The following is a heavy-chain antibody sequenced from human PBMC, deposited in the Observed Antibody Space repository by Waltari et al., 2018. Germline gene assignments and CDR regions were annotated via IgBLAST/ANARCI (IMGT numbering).Heavy chain of an antibody. Sequence: EVQLVESGGGLVQPGGSLRLSCVASGFTFSHYWITWVRQAPGEGLEGVASIKEDGSENHYVDSVKGRFTISRDKAENSVNLQMNSLRAEDTAVYYCTRDPLRRYDYWGQGTLVTVSS. J-gene: IGHJ4*02. D-gene: IGHD3-16*01. V-gene: IGHV3-7*01. CDR3: TRDPLRRYDY. CDR1: GFTFSHYW. CDR2: IKEDGSEN.